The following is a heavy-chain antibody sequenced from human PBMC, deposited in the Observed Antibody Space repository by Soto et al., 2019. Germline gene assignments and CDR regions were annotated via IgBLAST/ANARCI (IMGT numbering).Heavy chain of an antibody. CDR2: ISDGDGDT. J-gene: IGHJ4*02. V-gene: IGHV3-23*01. CDR1: GFTFGDYA. Sequence: EVLLLQSGGGLVQPGGSLRLSCAASGFTFGDYAMTWVRQAPGKGLEWVSDISDGDGDTHYADSVKGRFTTLRDNSKNTLYLQMSSLRAEDAAVYYCAKGRTYFDFWGQGTLVTVSS. CDR3: AKGRTYFDF.